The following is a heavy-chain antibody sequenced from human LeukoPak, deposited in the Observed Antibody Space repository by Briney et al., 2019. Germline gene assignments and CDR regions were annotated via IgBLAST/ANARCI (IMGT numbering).Heavy chain of an antibody. D-gene: IGHD3-10*01. CDR3: ARGRGTYYYGSGSYRP. J-gene: IGHJ5*02. CDR1: GGSISSYY. V-gene: IGHV4-34*01. CDR2: INHSGST. Sequence: PSETLSLTCTVSGGSISSYYWSWIRQPPGKGLEWIGEINHSGSTNYNPSLKSRVTISVDTSKNQFSLKLSSVTAADTAVYYCARGRGTYYYGSGSYRPWGQGTLVTVSS.